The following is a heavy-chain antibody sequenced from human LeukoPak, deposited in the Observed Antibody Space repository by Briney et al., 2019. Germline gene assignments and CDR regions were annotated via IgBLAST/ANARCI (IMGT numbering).Heavy chain of an antibody. CDR3: AKDRTHSSGWYGSSFDY. D-gene: IGHD6-19*01. J-gene: IGHJ4*02. CDR2: ISGSGGST. CDR1: GFTFSSYA. V-gene: IGHV3-23*01. Sequence: PGGSLRLSCAASGFTFSSYAMSWVRQAPGKGLEWVSAISGSGGSTYYADSVKGRFTISRDNSKNTLYLQMNSLRAEDTAVYYCAKDRTHSSGWYGSSFDYWGQGTLVTVSS.